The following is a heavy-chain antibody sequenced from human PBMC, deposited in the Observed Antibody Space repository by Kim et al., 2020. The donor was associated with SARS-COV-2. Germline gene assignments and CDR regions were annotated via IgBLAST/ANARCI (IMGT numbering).Heavy chain of an antibody. CDR3: ARALQSGSSSRGWFDP. CDR2: ISYDGSNK. V-gene: IGHV3-33*05. CDR1: GFTFSSYG. D-gene: IGHD6-13*01. Sequence: GGSLRLSCAASGFTFSSYGMHWVRQAPGKGLEWVAVISYDGSNKYYADSVKGRFTISRDNSKNTLYLQMNSLRAEDTAVYYCARALQSGSSSRGWFDPWGQGTLVTVSS. J-gene: IGHJ5*02.